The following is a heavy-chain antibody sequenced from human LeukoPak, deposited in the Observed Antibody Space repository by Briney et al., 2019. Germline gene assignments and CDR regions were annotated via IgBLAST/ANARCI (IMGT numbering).Heavy chain of an antibody. J-gene: IGHJ6*03. D-gene: IGHD3-10*01. CDR2: MNPNSGNT. CDR3: ARTSYGSGSLEDYYYYYYMDV. CDR1: GYTFTSYD. V-gene: IGHV1-8*01. Sequence: ASVKVSCKASGYTFTSYDINWVRQATGQGLEWMGWMNPNSGNTDYAQKFQGRVTMTRNTSISTAYMELSSLRSEDTAVYYCARTSYGSGSLEDYYYYYYMDVWGKGTTVTVSS.